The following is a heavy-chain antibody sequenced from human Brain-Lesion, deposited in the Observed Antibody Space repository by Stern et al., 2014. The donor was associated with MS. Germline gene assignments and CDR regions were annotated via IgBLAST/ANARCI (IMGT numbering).Heavy chain of an antibody. CDR2: VYYSGNT. D-gene: IGHD5-18*01. V-gene: IGHV4-39*01. J-gene: IGHJ4*02. Sequence: QLVESGPGLVKPSDTLSLTCSVSGDSLSSSTFYWGWIRQPPGKGPEWIGSVYYSGNTYYHPSLKSRVTLSVYTSKNQFSLRLTSVTAADTAVYYCARHQLGYGYAYLRYWGQGTLVTVSS. CDR3: ARHQLGYGYAYLRY. CDR1: GDSLSSSTFY.